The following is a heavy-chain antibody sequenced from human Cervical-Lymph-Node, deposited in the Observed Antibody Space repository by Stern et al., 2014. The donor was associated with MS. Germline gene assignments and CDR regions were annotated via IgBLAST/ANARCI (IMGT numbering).Heavy chain of an antibody. V-gene: IGHV1-2*06. CDR3: VRVGITGTTSLDY. D-gene: IGHD1-7*01. Sequence: QVQLVQSGAEVKKPGASVKVSCKASGYTFTGHDMHWVRQAPGQGLEWMGRINPNSGGTNYAQKVQGRVTMTRDTSISTAHMELSRLRSDDTAVYYCVRVGITGTTSLDYWGQGTLVTVSS. CDR2: INPNSGGT. J-gene: IGHJ4*02. CDR1: GYTFTGHD.